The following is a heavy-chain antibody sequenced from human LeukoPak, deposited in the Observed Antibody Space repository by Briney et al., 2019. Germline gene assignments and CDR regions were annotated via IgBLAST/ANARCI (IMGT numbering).Heavy chain of an antibody. D-gene: IGHD2-2*01. CDR3: ARDTKDIVVVPAALGY. V-gene: IGHV1-69*04. J-gene: IGHJ4*02. Sequence: SVKVSCKASGGTFGSYAISWVRQAPGQGLEWMGRIIPILGIANYAQKFQGRVTITADKSTSTAYMELSSLRSEDTAVYYCARDTKDIVVVPAALGYWGQGTLVTVSS. CDR1: GGTFGSYA. CDR2: IIPILGIA.